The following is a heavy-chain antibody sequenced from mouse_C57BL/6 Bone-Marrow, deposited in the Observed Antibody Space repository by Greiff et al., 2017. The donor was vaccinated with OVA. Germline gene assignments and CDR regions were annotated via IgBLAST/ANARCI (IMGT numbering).Heavy chain of an antibody. CDR1: GYTFTDYY. Sequence: VQLQQSGPELVKPGASVKISCKASGYTFTDYYMNWVKQSHGKSLEWIGDINPNNGGTSYNQKFKGKATLTVDKSSSTAYMELRSLTSEDSAVYYCARRDDYDDAMDYWGQGTSVTVSS. CDR2: INPNNGGT. CDR3: ARRDDYDDAMDY. D-gene: IGHD2-4*01. J-gene: IGHJ4*01. V-gene: IGHV1-26*01.